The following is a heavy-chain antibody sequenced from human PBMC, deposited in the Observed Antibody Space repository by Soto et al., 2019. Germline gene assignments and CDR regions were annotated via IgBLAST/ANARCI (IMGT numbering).Heavy chain of an antibody. J-gene: IGHJ4*02. Sequence: QVQLQQWGAGLLKPSETLSLTCAVYGGSFSGYYWSWIRQPPGKGLEWIGEINHSGSTNYNPSLKSXXTXSXVTSKNQFSLKLSSVTAADTAVYYCARWSGYDYLDYWGQGTLVTVSS. CDR3: ARWSGYDYLDY. V-gene: IGHV4-34*01. CDR1: GGSFSGYY. D-gene: IGHD5-12*01. CDR2: INHSGST.